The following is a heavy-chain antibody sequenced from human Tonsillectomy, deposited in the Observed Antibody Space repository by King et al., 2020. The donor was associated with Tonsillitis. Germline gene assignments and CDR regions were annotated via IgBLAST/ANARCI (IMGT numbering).Heavy chain of an antibody. CDR2: IYYSGST. CDR1: GGSIGSYY. CDR3: ARGPRGWYGLFDY. Sequence: VQLQESGPGLVKPSETLSLTCTVSGGSIGSYYWSWIRQPPGKGLEWIGYIYYSGSTNYNPSLKSRVTISVDTSQNQFSLKLSSVTAADTAMYYCARGPRGWYGLFDYWGQGTLVTVSS. D-gene: IGHD6-19*01. J-gene: IGHJ4*02. V-gene: IGHV4-59*01.